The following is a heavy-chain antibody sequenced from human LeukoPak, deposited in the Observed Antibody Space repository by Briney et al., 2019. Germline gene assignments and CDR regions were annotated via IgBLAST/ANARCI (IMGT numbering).Heavy chain of an antibody. CDR2: ISAYNGNT. CDR3: AQDKAGIRYFDWLEAPDY. V-gene: IGHV1-18*04. J-gene: IGHJ4*02. D-gene: IGHD3-9*01. Sequence: GASVKVSCKASGYTFTSYGISWVRQAPGQGLEWMGWISAYNGNTNYAQKLQGKVTMTTDTSTSTAYMELRSLRSDDTAVYYCAQDKAGIRYFDWLEAPDYWGQGTLVTVSS. CDR1: GYTFTSYG.